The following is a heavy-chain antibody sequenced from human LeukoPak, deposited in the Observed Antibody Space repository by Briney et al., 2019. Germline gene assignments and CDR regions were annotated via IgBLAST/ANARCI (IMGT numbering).Heavy chain of an antibody. D-gene: IGHD6-19*01. CDR3: ARDLIAVAGTSAFDI. CDR2: INPSGGST. J-gene: IGHJ3*02. CDR1: GYTFTSYY. V-gene: IGHV1-46*01. Sequence: ASVKVSCTASGYTFTSYYMHWVRQAPGQGLEWMGIINPSGGSTSYAQKFQGRVTMTRDTSTSTVYMELSSLRSEDTAVYYCARDLIAVAGTSAFDIWGQGTMVTVSS.